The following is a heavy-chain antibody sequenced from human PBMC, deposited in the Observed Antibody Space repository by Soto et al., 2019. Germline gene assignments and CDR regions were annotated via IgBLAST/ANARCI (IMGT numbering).Heavy chain of an antibody. V-gene: IGHV4-31*03. CDR2: IYYSGST. J-gene: IGHJ4*02. Sequence: QVQLQESGPGLVKPSQTLSLTCTVSGGSISSGGYYWSWIRQHPGKGLEWIGYIYYSGSTYYNPSLKSRVTISVDTSKSQSSVKLSAVTAADTAVYYCARASSGLRDYDFWSGYYVPPCYFDYWGQGTLVTVSS. D-gene: IGHD3-3*01. CDR3: ARASSGLRDYDFWSGYYVPPCYFDY. CDR1: GGSISSGGYY.